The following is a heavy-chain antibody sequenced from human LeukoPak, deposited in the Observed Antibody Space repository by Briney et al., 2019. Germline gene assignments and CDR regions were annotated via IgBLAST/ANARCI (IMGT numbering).Heavy chain of an antibody. CDR2: INHSGST. Sequence: SETLSLTCAVYGGSFSGYYWSWIRQPPGKGLEWIGEINHSGSTNYNPSLKSRVTISVDTSKNQFSLKLSSVTAADTAVNYCARGLGKYSSVYYYYYGMDVWGKGTTVTVSS. CDR1: GGSFSGYY. V-gene: IGHV4-34*01. D-gene: IGHD6-25*01. J-gene: IGHJ6*04. CDR3: ARGLGKYSSVYYYYYGMDV.